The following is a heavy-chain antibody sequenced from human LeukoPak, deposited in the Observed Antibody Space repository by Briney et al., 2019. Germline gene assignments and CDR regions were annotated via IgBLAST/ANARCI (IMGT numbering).Heavy chain of an antibody. V-gene: IGHV3-74*01. CDR2: IKSDGGTT. Sequence: QPGGSLRLPCAASGFTFSSYWMHWVRQVPGKGLVWVARIKSDGGTTSYADSVKGRFTISRDNAKNTLYLQMNSLRAEDTAVYYCARVYNYGSVDYWGQGTLVTVSS. CDR1: GFTFSSYW. CDR3: ARVYNYGSVDY. J-gene: IGHJ4*02. D-gene: IGHD5-18*01.